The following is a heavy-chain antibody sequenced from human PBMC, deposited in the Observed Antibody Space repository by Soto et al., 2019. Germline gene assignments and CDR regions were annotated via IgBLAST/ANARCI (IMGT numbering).Heavy chain of an antibody. CDR2: IYYSGST. CDR1: VGSISSGGYY. CDR3: ARDGLRYCSGGSCYKWFDP. J-gene: IGHJ5*02. D-gene: IGHD2-15*01. Sequence: SETLSLTCTVSVGSISSGGYYWSWIRQHPGKGLEWIGYIYYSGSTYYNPSLKSRVTISVDTSKNQFSLKLSSVTAADTAVYYCARDGLRYCSGGSCYKWFDPWGQGTLVTVSS. V-gene: IGHV4-31*03.